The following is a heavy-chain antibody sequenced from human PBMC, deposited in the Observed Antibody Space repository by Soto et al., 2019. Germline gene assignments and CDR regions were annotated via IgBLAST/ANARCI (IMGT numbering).Heavy chain of an antibody. CDR3: ALHYGSGSNYYYYGMDV. D-gene: IGHD3-10*01. CDR2: IIPIFGTA. J-gene: IGHJ6*02. CDR1: GGAFSSYA. V-gene: IGHV1-69*12. Sequence: QVQLVQSGAEVKKPGSSVKVSCKASGGAFSSYAISWVRQAPGQGLEWMGGIIPIFGTADYAQKFQGRVTITADESTSTAYMELSSLRSEDTAVYYCALHYGSGSNYYYYGMDVWGQGTTVTVSS.